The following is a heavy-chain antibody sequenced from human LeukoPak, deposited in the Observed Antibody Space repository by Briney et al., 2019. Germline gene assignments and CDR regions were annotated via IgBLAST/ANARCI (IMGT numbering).Heavy chain of an antibody. V-gene: IGHV3-23*01. CDR2: ISGSGAGT. D-gene: IGHD6-13*01. CDR1: GFTFSDYY. Sequence: PGGSLRLSCAASGFTFSDYYMSWVRQAPGKGLEWVSAISGSGAGTYYADSVKGRFTISRDNSKNTLYLQMNSLRADDTAVYYCAKDRLYSSSWSFDDWGQGTLVTVSS. J-gene: IGHJ4*02. CDR3: AKDRLYSSSWSFDD.